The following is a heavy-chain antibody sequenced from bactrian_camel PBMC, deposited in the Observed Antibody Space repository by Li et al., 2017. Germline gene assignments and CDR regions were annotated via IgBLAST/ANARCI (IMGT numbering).Heavy chain of an antibody. D-gene: IGHD6*01. CDR2: IDLDGSV. J-gene: IGHJ6*01. CDR1: GSTYGSNC. V-gene: IGHV3S8*01. Sequence: GGSLRLTCVASGSTYGSNCMAWFRQIPIPGKRREGVATIDLDGSVRYAESVKGRFTLSRDDGQNTLYLQLNSLKTEVTGMYYCATDLPSWYWASNFGYWGQGTQVTVS. CDR3: ATDLPSWYWASNFGY.